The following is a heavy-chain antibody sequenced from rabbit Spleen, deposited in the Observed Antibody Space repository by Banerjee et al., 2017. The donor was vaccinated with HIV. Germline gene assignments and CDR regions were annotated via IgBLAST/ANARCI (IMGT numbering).Heavy chain of an antibody. Sequence: QSLEESGGDLVKPGASLTLTCTASGFSFSTSYYMCWVRQAPGKGLEWIGCINTATTKGVYATWAKGRFTISRTSSTTVTLQMTSLTAADTATYFCARGSAAMTMVITGYYFNLWGQGTLVTVS. D-gene: IGHD2-1*01. CDR1: GFSFSTSYY. J-gene: IGHJ4*01. V-gene: IGHV1S40*01. CDR3: ARGSAAMTMVITGYYFNL. CDR2: INTATTKG.